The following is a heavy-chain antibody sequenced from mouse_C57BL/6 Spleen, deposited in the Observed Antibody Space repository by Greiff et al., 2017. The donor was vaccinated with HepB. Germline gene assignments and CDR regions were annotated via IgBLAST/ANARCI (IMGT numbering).Heavy chain of an antibody. CDR1: GYTFTSYW. CDR2: IDPSDSYT. D-gene: IGHD1-1*01. Sequence: QVQLQQSGAELVRPGPSVKLSCKASGYTFTSYWMHWVKQRPGQGLEWIGVIDPSDSYTNYNQKFKGKATLTVDTSSSTAYMQLSSLTSEDSAVYYCARGDYGSSYPAYWGQGTLVTVSA. CDR3: ARGDYGSSYPAY. J-gene: IGHJ3*01. V-gene: IGHV1-59*01.